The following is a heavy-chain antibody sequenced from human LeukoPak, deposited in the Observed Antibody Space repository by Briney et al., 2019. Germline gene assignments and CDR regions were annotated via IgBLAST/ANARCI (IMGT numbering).Heavy chain of an antibody. V-gene: IGHV3-33*06. CDR2: IWYDGSNK. Sequence: GGSLRLSCAASGFTFSSYGMHWVRQAPGKGLEWVAVIWYDGSNKYYADSVKGRFTISRDNSKNTLYLQMNSLRAEDPAVYYCAKGYCSGGSCYRLDYWGQGTLVTVSS. CDR3: AKGYCSGGSCYRLDY. D-gene: IGHD2-15*01. J-gene: IGHJ4*02. CDR1: GFTFSSYG.